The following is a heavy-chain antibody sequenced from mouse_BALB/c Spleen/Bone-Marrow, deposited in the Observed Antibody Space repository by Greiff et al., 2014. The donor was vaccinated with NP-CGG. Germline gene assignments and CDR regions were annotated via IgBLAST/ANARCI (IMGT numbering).Heavy chain of an antibody. J-gene: IGHJ4*01. CDR3: ARGDWDEAMDY. CDR1: GFTFSSYA. Sequence: DVKLVESGGGLVKPGGSLKLSCAASGFTFSSYAMSWVRQTPEKRLEWVATINSGGSYTYYPDSVKGRFTISRDIAKNTLYLQMSSLRSEDTAMYYCARGDWDEAMDYWGQGTSVTVST. CDR2: INSGGSYT. V-gene: IGHV5-9-3*01. D-gene: IGHD4-1*01.